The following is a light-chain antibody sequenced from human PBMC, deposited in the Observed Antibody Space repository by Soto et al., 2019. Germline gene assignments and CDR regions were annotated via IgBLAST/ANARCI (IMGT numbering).Light chain of an antibody. Sequence: QSALTQPASVSGSPGQSITISCTGTSSDVGGYNYVSWYQQHPGKAPKLMIYDVSNRPSGVSNRFSGSKSSNTASLTISGLQAEDEADYYCSSYTSSSIFYVFGTGTKLTVL. CDR2: DVS. CDR3: SSYTSSSIFYV. V-gene: IGLV2-14*01. J-gene: IGLJ1*01. CDR1: SSDVGGYNY.